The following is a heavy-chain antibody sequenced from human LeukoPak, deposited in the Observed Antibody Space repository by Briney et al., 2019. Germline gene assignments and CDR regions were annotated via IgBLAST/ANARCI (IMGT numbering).Heavy chain of an antibody. CDR1: GFTFSSYW. CDR3: ARGGVDDFWSGYYLFDY. CDR2: INSDGSST. J-gene: IGHJ4*02. V-gene: IGHV3-74*01. D-gene: IGHD3-3*01. Sequence: GGSLRLSCAASGFTFSSYWMHWVRQAPGKGLVWVSRINSDGSSTSYADSVKGRFTISRDNAKNTLYLQINSLRAEDTAVYYCARGGVDDFWSGYYLFDYWGQGTLVTVSS.